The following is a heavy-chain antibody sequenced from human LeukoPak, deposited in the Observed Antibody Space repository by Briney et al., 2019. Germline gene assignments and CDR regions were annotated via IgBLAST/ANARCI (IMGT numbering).Heavy chain of an antibody. J-gene: IGHJ2*01. CDR3: ARHSSSWPYWYFDL. V-gene: IGHV4-59*01. Sequence: SETLSLTCSVYGGSINSYYWSWLRQPPGKGLEWIGYIYYSGSTNYKPSLKSRVTISVDTSKNQFSLKLSSVTAADTAVYYCARHSSSWPYWYFDLWGRGTLVSVSS. CDR2: IYYSGST. D-gene: IGHD6-13*01. CDR1: GGSINSYY.